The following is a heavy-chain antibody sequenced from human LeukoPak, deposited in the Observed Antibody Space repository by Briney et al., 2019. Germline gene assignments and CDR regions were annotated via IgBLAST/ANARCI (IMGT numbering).Heavy chain of an antibody. CDR3: AREKGSSSWLVDAFDI. CDR2: INSDGSIT. V-gene: IGHV3-74*01. CDR1: GFTFTTYW. D-gene: IGHD6-13*01. Sequence: GGSLRLSCAASGFTFTTYWMHWVRQAPGKGLVWVSHINSDGSITSYADSVKGRFTISRDNAKNSLYLQMNSLRDEDTAVYYCAREKGSSSWLVDAFDIWGQGTMVTVSS. J-gene: IGHJ3*02.